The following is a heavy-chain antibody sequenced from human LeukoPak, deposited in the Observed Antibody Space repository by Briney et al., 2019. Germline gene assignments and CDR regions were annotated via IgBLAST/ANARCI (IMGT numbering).Heavy chain of an antibody. CDR3: ARVGSRRYCSSTSCYPDY. Sequence: ASVKVSCKASGYTFTSYGISWVRQAPGQGLEWMGWISAYNGNTNYAQKLQGRVTMTTDTSISTAYMELSRLRSDDTAVYYCARVGSRRYCSSTSCYPDYWGQGTLVTVSS. CDR1: GYTFTSYG. CDR2: ISAYNGNT. V-gene: IGHV1-18*01. J-gene: IGHJ4*02. D-gene: IGHD2-2*01.